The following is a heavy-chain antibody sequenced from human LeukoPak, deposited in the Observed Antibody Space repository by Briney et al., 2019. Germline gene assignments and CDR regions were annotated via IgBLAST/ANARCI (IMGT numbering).Heavy chain of an antibody. CDR3: AKVGAGTCCHFEY. D-gene: IGHD2-15*01. CDR2: INPNSGDT. CDR1: GYTFSDYY. V-gene: IGHV1-2*02. J-gene: IGHJ4*02. Sequence: ASVKVSCKASGYTFSDYYMHWVRQAPGLGLEWMGWINPNSGDTHYARKFQGRVTLTRDTSIRTAYMELSRLTSDDTAVYYSAKVGAGTCCHFEYWGQGTLVTVSS.